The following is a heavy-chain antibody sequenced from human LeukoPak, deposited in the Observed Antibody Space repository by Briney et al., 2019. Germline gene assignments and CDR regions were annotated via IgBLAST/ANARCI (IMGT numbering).Heavy chain of an antibody. D-gene: IGHD3-22*01. CDR2: IYDSGST. Sequence: SETLSLTCTVSGGSIRSSYYYWGWIRQPPGKGLEWIGSIYDSGSTYYNPSLKSRVTISVDTSKNQFSLKLNSVTAADTAVYYCARTRSSGYLTFDYWGQGILVTVSS. V-gene: IGHV4-39*01. J-gene: IGHJ4*02. CDR3: ARTRSSGYLTFDY. CDR1: GGSIRSSYYY.